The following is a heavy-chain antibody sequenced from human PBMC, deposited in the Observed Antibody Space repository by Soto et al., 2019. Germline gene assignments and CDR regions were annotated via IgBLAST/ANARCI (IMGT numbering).Heavy chain of an antibody. CDR1: GGSFTNYH. Sequence: QVQLHQWGAGLLKPSETLSLTCGVHGGSFTNYHWSWIRQSPGKGLEWIGEVNPVRSANYNPALKTHVPLSVDASKNQVSLRVRSVTAADPAVYYSARHLYGHPSTPSKPAFDYWGQGTLVTVAS. CDR3: ARHLYGHPSTPSKPAFDY. J-gene: IGHJ4*02. CDR2: VNPVRSA. V-gene: IGHV4-34*01. D-gene: IGHD2-2*01.